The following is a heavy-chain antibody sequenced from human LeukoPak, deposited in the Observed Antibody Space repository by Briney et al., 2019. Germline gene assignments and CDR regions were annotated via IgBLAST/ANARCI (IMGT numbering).Heavy chain of an antibody. V-gene: IGHV4-34*01. CDR1: GGSFSGYY. CDR3: ARHPDSSGYYPSVDY. CDR2: IYYSGST. J-gene: IGHJ4*02. D-gene: IGHD3-22*01. Sequence: SETLSLTCAVYGGSFSGYYWSWIRQPPGKGLEWIGSIYYSGSTYYNPSLKSRVTISVDTSKNQFSLKLSSVTAADTAVYYCARHPDSSGYYPSVDYWGQGTLVTVSS.